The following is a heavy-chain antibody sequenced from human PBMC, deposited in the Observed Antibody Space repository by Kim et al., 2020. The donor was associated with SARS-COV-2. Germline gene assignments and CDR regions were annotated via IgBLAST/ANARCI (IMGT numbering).Heavy chain of an antibody. V-gene: IGHV3-30*04. CDR2: ISYDGSNK. D-gene: IGHD3-22*01. J-gene: IGHJ3*01. CDR3: ARTGRDRSGERGIIDAF. Sequence: GGSLRLSCAASGFTFSSYAMHWVRQAPGKGLEWVAVISYDGSNKYYADSVKGRFTISRDNSKNTLYLQMNSLRAEDTAVYYCARTGRDRSGERGIIDAF. CDR1: GFTFSSYA.